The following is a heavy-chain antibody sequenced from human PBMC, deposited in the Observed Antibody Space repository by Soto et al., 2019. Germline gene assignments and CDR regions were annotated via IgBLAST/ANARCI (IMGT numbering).Heavy chain of an antibody. CDR1: GYNFTQYT. CDR2: ITAGDGKT. CDR3: ARDLYSSSFFWFDA. J-gene: IGHJ5*02. V-gene: IGHV1-3*01. D-gene: IGHD2-2*01. Sequence: QVHLVQSGAEVKKPGASVKVSCKASGYNFTQYTIHWVRQAPGQRLEWMGWITAGDGKTQYSKKFQTRVTIRSDVSATTVYMDLNSLRSEDTAVYFCARDLYSSSFFWFDAWGRGNLVIVSS.